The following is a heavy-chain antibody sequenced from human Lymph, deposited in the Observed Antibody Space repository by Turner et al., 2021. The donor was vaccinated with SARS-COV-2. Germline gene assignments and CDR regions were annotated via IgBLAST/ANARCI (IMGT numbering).Heavy chain of an antibody. D-gene: IGHD6-19*01. Sequence: VQLLELGGGWLQPGRSLRLPCAAPGFTFSSYAMGWVRQAPGKGLEWVSDISCSGGTTHYADSVKGRFTISRDNSKNTLHLQRNSMRAEDTAVYYCAKDRSALSSGWEDYWGQGTLVTVSS. CDR1: GFTFSSYA. CDR2: ISCSGGTT. CDR3: AKDRSALSSGWEDY. V-gene: IGHV3-23*01. J-gene: IGHJ4*02.